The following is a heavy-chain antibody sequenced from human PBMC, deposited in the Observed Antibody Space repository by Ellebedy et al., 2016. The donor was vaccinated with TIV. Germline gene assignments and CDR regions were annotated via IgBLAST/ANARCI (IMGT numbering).Heavy chain of an antibody. CDR3: AKDLPVEVPIFGFYFGMDV. CDR1: GFTVSSNY. D-gene: IGHD2/OR15-2a*01. J-gene: IGHJ6*02. CDR2: ISGGAHST. Sequence: GESLKISCAASGFTVSSNYMSWVRQAPGKGLEWVATISGGAHSTFYADSVKGRFTISRDNFNNTLSLQMSSLRAEDTAVYYCAKDLPVEVPIFGFYFGMDVWGQGTTVTVSS. V-gene: IGHV3-23*01.